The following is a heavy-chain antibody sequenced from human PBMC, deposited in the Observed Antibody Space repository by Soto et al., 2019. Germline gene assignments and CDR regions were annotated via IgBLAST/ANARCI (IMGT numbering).Heavy chain of an antibody. CDR2: ISAYTDDP. CDR3: ARVIPGAEAWFDP. J-gene: IGHJ5*02. CDR1: GNTFTNFG. Sequence: GASVKVSCKASGNTFTNFGVTWVRQAPGQGLEWMGWISAYTDDPNYAQKFQGRVTMTIDTSTSTAYLDLRSLTSDDTAVYYCARVIPGAEAWFDPWGQGPLVTVSS. V-gene: IGHV1-18*01.